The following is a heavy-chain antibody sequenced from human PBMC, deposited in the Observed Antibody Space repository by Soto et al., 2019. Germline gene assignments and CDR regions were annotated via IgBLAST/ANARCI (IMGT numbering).Heavy chain of an antibody. D-gene: IGHD1-26*01. CDR2: IDNAGSSV. V-gene: IGHV3-74*01. Sequence: EVQLVESGGGLVQPGGSLRLSCAASGFTFSSYWMHWVRQAPGKGLVWVSRIDNAGSSVRYADSVKGRFTISRDNAKNTLYLRMNSLRAEDTAVYYCTRGGGSVSGMDVWGQGTTVTVSS. J-gene: IGHJ6*02. CDR1: GFTFSSYW. CDR3: TRGGGSVSGMDV.